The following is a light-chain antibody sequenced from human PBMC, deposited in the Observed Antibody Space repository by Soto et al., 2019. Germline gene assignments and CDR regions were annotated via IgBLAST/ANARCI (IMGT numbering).Light chain of an antibody. V-gene: IGLV2-14*01. CDR2: EVS. CDR1: SSDVGGYNY. Sequence: QSVLTQPPSASGSPGQSVAISCTGTSSDVGGYNYVSWYQQHPGQAPQLMIYEVSNRPSGVSNRFSGSKSGNTASLTISGLQAEDEAHYYCSSYTTNSPPVVFGGGTKLTVL. CDR3: SSYTTNSPPVV. J-gene: IGLJ2*01.